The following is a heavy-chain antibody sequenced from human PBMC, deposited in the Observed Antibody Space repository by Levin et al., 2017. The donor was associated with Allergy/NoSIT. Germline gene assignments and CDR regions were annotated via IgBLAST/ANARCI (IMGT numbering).Heavy chain of an antibody. CDR1: GGTFSSYA. V-gene: IGHV1-69*04. CDR3: ARDRDHLGIAAAGHLYYYYGMDV. Sequence: GASVKVSCKASGGTFSSYAISWVRQAPGQGLEWMGRIIPILGIANYAQKFQGRVTITADKSTSTAYMELSSLRSEDTAVYYCARDRDHLGIAAAGHLYYYYGMDVWGQGTTVTVSS. J-gene: IGHJ6*02. CDR2: IIPILGIA. D-gene: IGHD6-13*01.